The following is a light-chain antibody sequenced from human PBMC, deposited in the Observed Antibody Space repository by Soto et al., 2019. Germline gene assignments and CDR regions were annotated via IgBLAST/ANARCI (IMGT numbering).Light chain of an antibody. V-gene: IGKV1-5*01. J-gene: IGKJ1*01. CDR1: QSISSW. CDR2: DAS. Sequence: DIPMTQSPSTLSASVGDRVTITCRASQSISSWLAWYQQKPGKAPKLLIYDASSLESGVPSRFLGSGSWTEFTLTLSSLQPDDFATYYCQQYNSYSPKFGQGTKVEIK. CDR3: QQYNSYSPK.